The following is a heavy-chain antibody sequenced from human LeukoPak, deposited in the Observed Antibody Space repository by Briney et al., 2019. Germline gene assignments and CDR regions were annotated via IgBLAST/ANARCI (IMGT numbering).Heavy chain of an antibody. CDR2: LNHSGST. CDR3: ARGGGLYFSSTSCYTPLRY. J-gene: IGHJ4*02. D-gene: IGHD2-2*02. CDR1: GGSFSGYY. V-gene: IGHV4-34*01. Sequence: SETLSLTCAVYGGSFSGYYWSWIRQPPGKGLEWIGELNHSGSTNYNPSLKSRVTISVDTSKNQFSLKLSSVTAADTAVYYCARGGGLYFSSTSCYTPLRYWGQGTLVTVSS.